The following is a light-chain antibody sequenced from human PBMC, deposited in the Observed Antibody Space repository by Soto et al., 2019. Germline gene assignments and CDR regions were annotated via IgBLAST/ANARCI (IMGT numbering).Light chain of an antibody. Sequence: DIQMTQSPSTLSGSVGDRVTITCRASEGIRNDLGWYQQKPGKAPKRLIFAASSLQSGVPSRFSGSGSGSEFNFTITGLQPDDFATYFCQQYNTYATFGQGTRLEIK. J-gene: IGKJ5*01. V-gene: IGKV1-17*01. CDR1: EGIRND. CDR3: QQYNTYAT. CDR2: AAS.